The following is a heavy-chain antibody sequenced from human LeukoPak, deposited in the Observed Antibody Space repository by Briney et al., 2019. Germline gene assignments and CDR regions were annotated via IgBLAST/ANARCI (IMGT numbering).Heavy chain of an antibody. CDR2: TNQDGSEE. D-gene: IGHD2-21*01. J-gene: IGHJ6*02. Sequence: GGSLRLSCAASGVTFSSYRMSWVRQAPGKGLEWVANTNQDGSEEHYADSVKGRFTISRDNAKNSLYLQMNSLRAEDTAVYYCARYCGGDCYGMDVWGQGTTVTVSS. V-gene: IGHV3-7*01. CDR1: GVTFSSYR. CDR3: ARYCGGDCYGMDV.